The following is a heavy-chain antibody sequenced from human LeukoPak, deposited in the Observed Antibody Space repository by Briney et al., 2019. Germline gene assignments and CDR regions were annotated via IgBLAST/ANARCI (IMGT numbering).Heavy chain of an antibody. CDR1: GFTVSNNX. CDR2: IYSAGTT. CDR3: AREGSSGWYEFWFDP. V-gene: IGHV3-66*01. Sequence: GGSLRLSCAASGFTVSNNXMXXVRQAPGKGXXXXXVIYSAGTTXYADSXXXXXXXSRDNSKNTLYLQMNSLRAEDTAVYYCAREGSSGWYEFWFDPWGQGTLVTVSS. J-gene: IGHJ5*02. D-gene: IGHD6-19*01.